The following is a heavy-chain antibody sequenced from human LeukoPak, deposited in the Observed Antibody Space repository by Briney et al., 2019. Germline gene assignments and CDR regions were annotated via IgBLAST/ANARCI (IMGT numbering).Heavy chain of an antibody. V-gene: IGHV5-51*01. Sequence: GESLKISCKGSGYGFTSYWIGWVRQMPGKGLEWMGIIYPGDSDTSNSPSFQGQVTISADKSIRTAYLQWSRLKGSDTPLHYCARHSASSSWYVYFDYWGQGTLVTVSS. CDR1: GYGFTSYW. D-gene: IGHD6-13*01. J-gene: IGHJ4*02. CDR2: IYPGDSDT. CDR3: ARHSASSSWYVYFDY.